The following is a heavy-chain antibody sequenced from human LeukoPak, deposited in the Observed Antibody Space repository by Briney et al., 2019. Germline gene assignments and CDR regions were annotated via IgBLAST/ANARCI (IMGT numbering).Heavy chain of an antibody. V-gene: IGHV3-33*01. D-gene: IGHD6-19*01. J-gene: IGHJ4*02. CDR3: ATSEPGIAVAL. Sequence: ERSLRLSCAASGLIFRNYGMHWVRQAPGKGLEWVAIIYYDGNNKYYADSVKGRFTISKDNSKNTLYLQMNSLRAEDTAMYYCATSEPGIAVALWGQGTLVIVSS. CDR2: IYYDGNNK. CDR1: GLIFRNYG.